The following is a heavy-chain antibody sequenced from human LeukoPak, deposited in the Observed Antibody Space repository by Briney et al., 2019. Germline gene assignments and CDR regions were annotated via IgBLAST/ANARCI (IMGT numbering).Heavy chain of an antibody. CDR3: ARPYYYDSRIDP. CDR1: GGSISSGDYY. J-gene: IGHJ5*02. CDR2: MYYSGST. V-gene: IGHV4-30-4*01. D-gene: IGHD3-22*01. Sequence: PSETRSLTCTVSGGSISSGDYYWSWIRQPPGKGLEWFAYMYYSGSTYYNPSLKSRVTMSADTSKNQLSLKLSSVTAADTAVYYCARPYYYDSRIDPWGQGILVTVSS.